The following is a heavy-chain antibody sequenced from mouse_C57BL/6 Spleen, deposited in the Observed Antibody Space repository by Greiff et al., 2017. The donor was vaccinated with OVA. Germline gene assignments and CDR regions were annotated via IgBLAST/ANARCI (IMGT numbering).Heavy chain of an antibody. CDR2: IYPGSGST. J-gene: IGHJ1*03. CDR1: GYTFTSYW. CDR3: ARVRYPSYWYFDV. Sequence: VQLQQPGAELVKPGASVKMSCKASGYTFTSYWITWVKQRPGQGLEWIGDIYPGSGSTNYNEKFKSKATLTVDTSSSTAYMQLSSLTSEDSAVYYCARVRYPSYWYFDVWGTGTTVTVSA. D-gene: IGHD1-1*01. V-gene: IGHV1-55*01.